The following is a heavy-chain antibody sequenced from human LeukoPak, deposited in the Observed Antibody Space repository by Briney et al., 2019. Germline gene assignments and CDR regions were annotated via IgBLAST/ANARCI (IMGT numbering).Heavy chain of an antibody. J-gene: IGHJ4*02. CDR3: AKFEGGSYYGMNY. CDR2: IRYDGSNK. D-gene: IGHD1-26*01. V-gene: IGHV3-30*02. CDR1: GFTFSSYG. Sequence: GGSLRLSCAASGFTFSSYGMHWVRQAPGKVLEWVAFIRYDGSNKYYADSVKGRFTISRDNSKNTLYLQMNSLRAEDTAVYYCAKFEGGSYYGMNYWGQGTLVTVSS.